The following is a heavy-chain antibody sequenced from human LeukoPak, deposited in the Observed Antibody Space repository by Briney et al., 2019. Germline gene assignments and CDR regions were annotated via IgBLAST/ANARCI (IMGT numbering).Heavy chain of an antibody. Sequence: TPSETLSLTCTVSGGSISSSSYYWGWIRQPPGKGLEWIGSIYYSGSTYYNPSLKSRVTISVDTSKNQFSLRLSSVTAADTAVYYCARGQARLAWFDPWGQGTLVTVSS. CDR2: IYYSGST. V-gene: IGHV4-39*07. J-gene: IGHJ5*02. CDR1: GGSISSSSYY. CDR3: ARGQARLAWFDP. D-gene: IGHD6-19*01.